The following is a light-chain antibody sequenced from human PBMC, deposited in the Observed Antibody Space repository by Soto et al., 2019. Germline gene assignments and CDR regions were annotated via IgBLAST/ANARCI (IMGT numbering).Light chain of an antibody. CDR3: QQYNSYSWT. V-gene: IGKV1-5*01. J-gene: IGKJ1*01. CDR2: DAS. CDR1: QSISSW. Sequence: DIQMTQSPSTLSATAGDRVTITCRASQSISSWLAWYQHKPGKAPKLLIYDASNLDSGVPSRFSGSGSGTEFSLTISNLQPDDCATYYCQQYNSYSWTFGQGTKVEIK.